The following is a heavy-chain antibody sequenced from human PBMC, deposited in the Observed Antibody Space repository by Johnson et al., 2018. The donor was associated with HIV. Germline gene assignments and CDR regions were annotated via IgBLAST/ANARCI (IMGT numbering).Heavy chain of an antibody. CDR1: GFAFNTYD. Sequence: VQLVESGGGWVQPGGSLRLTCAASGFAFNTYDMHWVRQVPGKGLEWVSAIGTLSDTFYSGSVKGRFTISRDNARTSLYLQMNNLRADDTAVYYCAREDTPFGSPHGGDAFDVWGHGTMVTVSA. D-gene: IGHD3-16*01. J-gene: IGHJ3*01. CDR2: IGTLSDT. V-gene: IGHV3-13*01. CDR3: AREDTPFGSPHGGDAFDV.